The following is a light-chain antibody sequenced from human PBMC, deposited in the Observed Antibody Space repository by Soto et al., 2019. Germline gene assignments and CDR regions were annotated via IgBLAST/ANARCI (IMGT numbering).Light chain of an antibody. CDR3: QQYDSFSVT. V-gene: IGKV1-5*01. CDR2: DAS. CDR1: QSVSSW. Sequence: DIQMTQSRSTLSASVGDRVTITCRASQSVSSWLAWYQQKPGKAPKVLIYDASSWAVVVPSRFTGSGSGTEFTLTINSLQPDDFATYYCQQYDSFSVTFGQGTKV. J-gene: IGKJ1*01.